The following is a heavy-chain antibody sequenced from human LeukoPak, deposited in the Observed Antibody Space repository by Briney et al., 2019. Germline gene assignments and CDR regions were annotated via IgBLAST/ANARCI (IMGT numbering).Heavy chain of an antibody. D-gene: IGHD6-13*01. CDR3: ARSPATYSSSWFGPRLDWYFDL. J-gene: IGHJ2*01. CDR2: IYGSGNI. Sequence: SETLSLTCSVSGGSIISDYWNWIRQPPGKRLEWIGYIYGSGNIKYNPSLKSRVTMSLDTSKNQFSLDLSSVTAADAALYYCARSPATYSSSWFGPRLDWYFDLWGRGTLVTVSS. CDR1: GGSIISDY. V-gene: IGHV4-59*01.